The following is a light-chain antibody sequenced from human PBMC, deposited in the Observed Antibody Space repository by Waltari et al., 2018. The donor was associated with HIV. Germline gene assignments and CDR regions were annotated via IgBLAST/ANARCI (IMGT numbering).Light chain of an antibody. CDR1: QSVSNTY. CDR3: QLHSSTIT. J-gene: IGKJ5*01. CDR2: GAS. Sequence: IVLTQSPGTLSLSPGERASLSCRASQSVSNTYIAWYQQKPGEAPRLLIYGASTRTTDIPDRFSGSGSGTDFTLTINRLEPEDFGVYFCQLHSSTITFGQGTRLDIK. V-gene: IGKV3-20*01.